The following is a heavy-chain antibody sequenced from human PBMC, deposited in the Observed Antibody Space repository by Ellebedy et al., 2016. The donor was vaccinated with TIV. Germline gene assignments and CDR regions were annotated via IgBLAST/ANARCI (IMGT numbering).Heavy chain of an antibody. D-gene: IGHD3-3*01. CDR2: ISSDGSHI. J-gene: IGHJ3*01. V-gene: IGHV3-74*01. Sequence: PGGSLRLSCAASGFTFSSYYMHWVRQAPGKGLMWVSHISSDGSHINYADSVKARFTISRYNAKNTLYLQMNSLRAEDTAVYYCAREWSAFDLWGQGTMVTVSS. CDR1: GFTFSSYY. CDR3: AREWSAFDL.